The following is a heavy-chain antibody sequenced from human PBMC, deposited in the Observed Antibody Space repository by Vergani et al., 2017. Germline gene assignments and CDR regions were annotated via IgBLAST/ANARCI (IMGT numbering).Heavy chain of an antibody. D-gene: IGHD3-10*01. J-gene: IGHJ4*02. CDR3: ASSRVAGRVI. CDR2: IYYSGST. CDR1: GGSVSSGSYY. Sequence: QVQLQESGPGLVKPSETLSLTCTVSGGSVSSGSYYWSWIRQPAGKGLEWIGYIYYSGSTNYNPSLKSRVTISVDTSKNQFSLKLSSVPAADTAVYYCASSRVAGRVIWGQGTLVTVSS. V-gene: IGHV4-61*10.